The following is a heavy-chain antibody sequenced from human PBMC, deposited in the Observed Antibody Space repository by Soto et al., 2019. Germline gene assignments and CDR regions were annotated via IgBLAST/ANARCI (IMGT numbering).Heavy chain of an antibody. J-gene: IGHJ4*02. V-gene: IGHV3-48*03. CDR2: INTGGDKI. Sequence: EVQLVESGGGLVQPGGSLRISCVASGFKFSTYEMNWVRQTPGKGLEWVSYINTGGDKIYYADSVKGRFTISRDNVQHSLYLQMSSLRADDTGIYYCARTGDFWSGYTFDYRGQGTLVTVSS. CDR3: ARTGDFWSGYTFDY. CDR1: GFKFSTYE. D-gene: IGHD3-3*01.